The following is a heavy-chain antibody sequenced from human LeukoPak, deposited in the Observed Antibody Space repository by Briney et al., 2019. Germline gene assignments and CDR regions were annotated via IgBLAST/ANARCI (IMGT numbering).Heavy chain of an antibody. CDR1: GFTLSDET. D-gene: IGHD2-2*01. CDR3: ARLIPRIVPWDWFDP. V-gene: IGHV3-7*01. J-gene: IGHJ5*02. CDR2: IKQDGSEK. Sequence: PGGSLRLSCTASGFTLSDETMSWVRQAPGKGLEWVANIKQDGSEKYYVDSVKGRFTISRDNAKNSLYLQMNSLRAEDTAVYYCARLIPRIVPWDWFDPWGQGTLVTVSS.